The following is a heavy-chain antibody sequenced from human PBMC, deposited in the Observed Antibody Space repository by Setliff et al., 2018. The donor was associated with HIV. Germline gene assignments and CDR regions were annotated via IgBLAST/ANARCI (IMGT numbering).Heavy chain of an antibody. CDR3: ARELRRFDTSDTAPHNWFDP. CDR1: GGSISNFY. J-gene: IGHJ5*02. V-gene: IGHV4-4*09. CDR2: IYTSGST. D-gene: IGHD3-22*01. Sequence: SETLSLTCTVSGGSISNFYWSWIRQPPGKGLEWIGYIYTSGSTSYNPSLRSRVTISLDTSKNRFSMKLSSVTAADTAVYYCARELRRFDTSDTAPHNWFDPWGQGTLVTVSS.